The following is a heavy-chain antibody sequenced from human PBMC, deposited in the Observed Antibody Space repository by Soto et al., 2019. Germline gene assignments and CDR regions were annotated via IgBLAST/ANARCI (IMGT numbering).Heavy chain of an antibody. J-gene: IGHJ4*02. D-gene: IGHD1-1*01. CDR2: ISSSGSTI. V-gene: IGHV3-48*03. Sequence: VQLVESGGGLVQPGGSLRLSCAASGFTFSSYEMNWVRQAPGKGLEWVSYISSSGSTIYYADSVKGRFTISRDNAKNSLYLQMNSLRAEDTAVYYCARAAERSLFDYWGQGTLVTVSS. CDR3: ARAAERSLFDY. CDR1: GFTFSSYE.